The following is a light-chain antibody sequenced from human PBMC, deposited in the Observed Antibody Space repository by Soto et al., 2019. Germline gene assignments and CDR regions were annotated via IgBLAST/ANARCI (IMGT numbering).Light chain of an antibody. CDR1: QTVSSVH. CDR2: GAS. J-gene: IGKJ1*01. V-gene: IGKV3-20*01. Sequence: EFVLTQSRGTLSLSPGERATLSCRASQTVSSVHLAWYQQKPGQAPRLLIYGASRRATGIPDRFSGSGSGTDFALTISRLEPEDFAVYYCKQYDNSLWTFGQGTKVDIK. CDR3: KQYDNSLWT.